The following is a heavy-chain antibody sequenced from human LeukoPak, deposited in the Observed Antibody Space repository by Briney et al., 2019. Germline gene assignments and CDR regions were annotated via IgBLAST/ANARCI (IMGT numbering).Heavy chain of an antibody. Sequence: PGGSLRLFCAASGFTFSNYWMTWVRQAPAKGLEWVAKIKQDGSEIYYVDSVTGRFTISRDNAKNSVFLQMNSLRAEDTAVYYWAMVRGTYAFDYWGQGTLVTVSS. CDR2: IKQDGSEI. V-gene: IGHV3-7*01. CDR1: GFTFSNYW. D-gene: IGHD3-10*01. J-gene: IGHJ4*02. CDR3: AMVRGTYAFDY.